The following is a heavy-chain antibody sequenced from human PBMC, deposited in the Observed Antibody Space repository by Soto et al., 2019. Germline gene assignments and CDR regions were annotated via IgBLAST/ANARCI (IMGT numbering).Heavy chain of an antibody. CDR3: AGSLGWYAIDY. J-gene: IGHJ4*02. CDR1: GVSIGSNYY. V-gene: IGHV4-4*02. Sequence: QVLLQESGPGLVQPSGTLSLSCVVSGVSIGSNYYWGWARQSPGKGLAWLGDMSHIGSVNYNPALKSRVTTAIEEPQNQFSLTLNSVTAADRVGYYSAGSLGWYAIDYWGQANVVSVSS. CDR2: MSHIGSV. D-gene: IGHD6-19*01.